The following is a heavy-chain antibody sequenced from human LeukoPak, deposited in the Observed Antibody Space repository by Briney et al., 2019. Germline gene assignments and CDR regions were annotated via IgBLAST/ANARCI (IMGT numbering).Heavy chain of an antibody. CDR3: GKEGGA. CDR2: IGGRGTST. CDR1: GFRFSDFT. V-gene: IGHV3-23*01. Sequence: GGSLRLSCAASGFRFSDFTMTWVRQAPGKGPEWVSAIGGRGTSTYYADSLGGRFTISRDNSKDMLYLQMNSLKVEDTATYYCGKEGGAWGQGTKVTVSS. D-gene: IGHD3-16*01. J-gene: IGHJ5*02.